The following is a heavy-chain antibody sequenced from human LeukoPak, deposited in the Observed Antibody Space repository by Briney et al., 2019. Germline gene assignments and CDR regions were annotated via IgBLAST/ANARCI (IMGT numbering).Heavy chain of an antibody. J-gene: IGHJ4*02. V-gene: IGHV4-39*06. CDR1: GGSISSSSYY. CDR2: IYYSGRT. Sequence: SETLSLTCTVSGGSISSSSYYWGWIRQPPGKGLEWVGSIYYSGRTYYNPSLKSRVTISVDTSKNQFALKLSSVTAADTAVYYCARDRLTGDFDYWGQGTLVSVSS. CDR3: ARDRLTGDFDY. D-gene: IGHD7-27*01.